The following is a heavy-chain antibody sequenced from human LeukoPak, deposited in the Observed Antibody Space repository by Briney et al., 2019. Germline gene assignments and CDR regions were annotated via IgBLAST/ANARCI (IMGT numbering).Heavy chain of an antibody. Sequence: PGGSLRPSCAASGFTFSSYWMHWVRQAPGKGLVWVSRINSDGSSTSYADSVKGRFTISRDNAKNTLYLQMNSLRAEDTAVYYCARVARAEDYFDYWGQGTLVTVSS. J-gene: IGHJ4*02. V-gene: IGHV3-74*01. CDR3: ARVARAEDYFDY. CDR1: GFTFSSYW. CDR2: INSDGSST.